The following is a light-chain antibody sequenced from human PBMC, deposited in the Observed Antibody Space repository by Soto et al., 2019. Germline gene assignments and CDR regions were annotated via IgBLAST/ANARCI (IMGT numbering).Light chain of an antibody. CDR2: NVS. CDR1: SNDVGGYNH. V-gene: IGLV2-14*01. Sequence: QSALTQPASVSGSPGQSITISCTGTSNDVGGYNHVSWYQQYPGKVPKLLIYNVSNRPSGVSDRFSGSKSGNTASLTISGLQAEDESDYFCTSSTSGSLYVFGSGTKLIVL. J-gene: IGLJ6*01. CDR3: TSSTSGSLYV.